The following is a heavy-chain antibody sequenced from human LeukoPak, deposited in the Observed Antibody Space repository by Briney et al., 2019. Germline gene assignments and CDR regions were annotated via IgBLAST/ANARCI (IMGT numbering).Heavy chain of an antibody. V-gene: IGHV4-59*08. CDR2: IYYSGST. Sequence: PSETLSLTCTVSGGSITYYHWSWIRQPPGKGLEWIGYIYYSGSTNYNPSLKSRGTISVDTPKNQFSLKLSSVTAADTAVYYCARRLSSWYAFDYCGQGTLFTVSS. CDR1: GGSITYYH. J-gene: IGHJ4*02. CDR3: ARRLSSWYAFDY. D-gene: IGHD6-13*01.